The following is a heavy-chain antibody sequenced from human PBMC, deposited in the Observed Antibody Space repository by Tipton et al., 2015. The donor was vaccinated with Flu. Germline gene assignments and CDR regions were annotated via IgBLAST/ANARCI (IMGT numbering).Heavy chain of an antibody. D-gene: IGHD4-11*01. Sequence: LSCVASGFTFSTYAMTWVRQSPGKGLEWIGNIHKTGSTYFNPSLTGRVSISVDTSKNQFSLRLTSVTAADTAVYYCARRDCSNYVSEPKNWFDPWGQGTLVTVSS. J-gene: IGHJ5*02. V-gene: IGHV4-38-2*01. CDR1: GFTFSTYA. CDR2: IHKTGST. CDR3: ARRDCSNYVSEPKNWFDP.